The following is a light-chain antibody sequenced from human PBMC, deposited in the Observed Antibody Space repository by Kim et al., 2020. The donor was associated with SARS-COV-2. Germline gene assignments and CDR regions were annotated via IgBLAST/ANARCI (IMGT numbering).Light chain of an antibody. J-gene: IGKJ2*03. V-gene: IGKV1-5*03. CDR1: QDIRTW. Sequence: SASLGDRVTITCRASQDIRTWLAWYQQKPGKAPKILIYKASSLESGVSSRFSGSASGTEFSLTISSLQPEDFATYYCQQYDSYPYSFGQGTKLEI. CDR2: KAS. CDR3: QQYDSYPYS.